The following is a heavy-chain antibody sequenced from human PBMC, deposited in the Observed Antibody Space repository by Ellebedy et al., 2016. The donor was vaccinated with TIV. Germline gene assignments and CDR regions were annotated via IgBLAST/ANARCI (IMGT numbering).Heavy chain of an antibody. D-gene: IGHD2-2*01. CDR2: INPSGGST. V-gene: IGHV1-46*01. J-gene: IGHJ6*02. Sequence: AASVKVSCKASGYTFTSYYMHWVRQAPGQGLEWMGIINPSGGSTSYAQKFQGRVTMTRDTSTSTVYMELSSLRSEDTAVYYCARYIVVVTAAMGPTLPVGMDVWGQGTTVTVSS. CDR3: ARYIVVVTAAMGPTLPVGMDV. CDR1: GYTFTSYY.